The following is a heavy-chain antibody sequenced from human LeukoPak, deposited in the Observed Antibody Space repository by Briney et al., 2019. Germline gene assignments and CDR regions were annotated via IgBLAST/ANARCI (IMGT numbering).Heavy chain of an antibody. CDR3: ARDRYGSGDY. Sequence: ASVRVSCKGSGYTFTGYYIHWVRQAPGQGLEWMGWVNPNTGGTRYAQKFQGRVTMTRDTSISTAYMELSRLRSDDTAVYYCARDRYGSGDYWGQGTLVTVSS. J-gene: IGHJ4*02. CDR2: VNPNTGGT. CDR1: GYTFTGYY. V-gene: IGHV1-2*02. D-gene: IGHD3-10*01.